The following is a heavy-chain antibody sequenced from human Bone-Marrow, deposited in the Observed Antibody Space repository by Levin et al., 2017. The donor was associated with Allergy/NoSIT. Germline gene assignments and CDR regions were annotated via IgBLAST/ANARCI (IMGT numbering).Heavy chain of an antibody. CDR1: GFTFSRYG. CDR2: ISYDGSDK. CDR3: VKNFRDYTFGHTDY. Sequence: SCAASGFTFSRYGMHWVRQAPGKGLEWVALISYDGSDKYYADSVKGRFTISRDNSRNTLSLQMNSLRGEDSALYYCVKNFRDYTFGHTDYWGQGTLVTVSS. J-gene: IGHJ4*02. V-gene: IGHV3-30*18. D-gene: IGHD4-11*01.